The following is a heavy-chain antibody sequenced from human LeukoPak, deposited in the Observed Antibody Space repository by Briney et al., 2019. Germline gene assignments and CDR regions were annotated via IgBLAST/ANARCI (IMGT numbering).Heavy chain of an antibody. V-gene: IGHV4-39*07. Sequence: SETLSLTCSVSGGSISSSTSYWGWIRQPPGKGLEWIGSIYYSGTTYYNPSLKSRVTISVDTSENHFSLKLSSVTAADTAVYYCARESLVRGATNWFDPWGQGTLVTVSS. D-gene: IGHD3-10*01. CDR1: GGSISSSTSY. J-gene: IGHJ5*02. CDR3: ARESLVRGATNWFDP. CDR2: IYYSGTT.